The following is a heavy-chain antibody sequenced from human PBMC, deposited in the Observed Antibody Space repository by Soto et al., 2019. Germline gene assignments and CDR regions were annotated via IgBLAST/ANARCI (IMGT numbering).Heavy chain of an antibody. CDR3: ARQTYYYDSSGPNWFDP. CDR1: GYSFTSYW. J-gene: IGHJ5*02. CDR2: IYPGDSDT. V-gene: IGHV5-51*01. D-gene: IGHD3-22*01. Sequence: XESLTISCKGSGYSFTSYWIGLVRQMPGKGLEWMGIIYPGDSDTRYSPSFQGQVTISADKSISTAYLQWSSLKASDTAMYYCARQTYYYDSSGPNWFDPWGQGTLVTVSS.